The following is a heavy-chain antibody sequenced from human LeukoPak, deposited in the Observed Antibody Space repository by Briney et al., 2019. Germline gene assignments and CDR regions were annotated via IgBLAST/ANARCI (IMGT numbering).Heavy chain of an antibody. CDR3: AKHAGYFDWLLLFDY. J-gene: IGHJ4*02. CDR2: ISAYNGNT. Sequence: ASVKVSCKASGYTFTSYGISWVRQAPGQGLEWMGWISAYNGNTNYAQKLQGRVTMTTDTSTSTAYMELRSLRSDDTAVYYCAKHAGYFDWLLLFDYWGQGTLVTVSS. CDR1: GYTFTSYG. D-gene: IGHD3-9*01. V-gene: IGHV1-18*01.